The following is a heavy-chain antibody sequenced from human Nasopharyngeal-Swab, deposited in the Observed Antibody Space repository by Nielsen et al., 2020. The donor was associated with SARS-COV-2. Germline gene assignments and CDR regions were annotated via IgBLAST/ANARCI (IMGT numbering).Heavy chain of an antibody. V-gene: IGHV4-59*01. J-gene: IGHJ6*02. CDR2: IYYSGST. D-gene: IGHD6-13*01. CDR3: ARVAAAGGDV. Sequence: RQAPGKGLEWIGYIYYSGSTNYNPPLKSRVTISVDTSKNQFSLKLSSVTAADTAVYYCARVAAAGGDVWGQGTTVTVSS.